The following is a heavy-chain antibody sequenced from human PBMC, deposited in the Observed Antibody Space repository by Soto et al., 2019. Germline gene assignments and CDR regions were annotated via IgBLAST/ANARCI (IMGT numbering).Heavy chain of an antibody. V-gene: IGHV3-53*02. CDR3: AKKPPSSFQGWAFGMDV. J-gene: IGHJ6*02. CDR1: GFSVTTNY. Sequence: EVQLVETGGGLIQPGGSLRLSCLASGFSVTTNYIIWVRQPPGKGLEWVSTTFTGGSTHYADSVKGRFSISRDNSKNTVYLQMNNLRVEDTAVYYCAKKPPSSFQGWAFGMDVWGQGTTVSVSS. CDR2: TFTGGST. D-gene: IGHD1-26*01.